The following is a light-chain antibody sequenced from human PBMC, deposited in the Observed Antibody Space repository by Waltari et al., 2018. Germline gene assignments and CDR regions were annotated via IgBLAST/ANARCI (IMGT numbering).Light chain of an antibody. J-gene: IGLJ3*02. CDR1: SSDLGWYDI. CDR3: CSYAGNYVWV. V-gene: IGLV2-23*02. Sequence: QSALTQPAAVSGSPGQSVTISCTGASSDLGWYDIASWYQQHPGNAPKLVISDVSKRPSGVSDRFSGSKSGDTASLTISGLQFEDEADYYCCSYAGNYVWVFGGGTRLTVL. CDR2: DVS.